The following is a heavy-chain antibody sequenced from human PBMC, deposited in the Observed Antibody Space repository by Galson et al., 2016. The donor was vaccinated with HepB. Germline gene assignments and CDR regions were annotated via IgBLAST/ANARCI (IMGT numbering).Heavy chain of an antibody. CDR3: ARDEYSSGYYLPGL. D-gene: IGHD6-19*01. Sequence: SLRLSCAASGFSVRGTYMSWVRQAPGKGLEWVSSLYSGGYTYYADSVKGRFTISRDTSKNTLSLQMNSLRAEDTAVYYCARDEYSSGYYLPGLWGQGTLVTVSS. CDR1: GFSVRGTY. J-gene: IGHJ4*02. CDR2: LYSGGYT. V-gene: IGHV3-53*01.